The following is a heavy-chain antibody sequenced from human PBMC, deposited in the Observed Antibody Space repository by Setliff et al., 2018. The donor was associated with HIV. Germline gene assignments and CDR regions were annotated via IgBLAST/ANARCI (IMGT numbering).Heavy chain of an antibody. CDR2: IYYSGST. D-gene: IGHD6-19*01. V-gene: IGHV4-59*11. CDR1: GGSITPHY. Sequence: PSETLSLTCTVSGGSITPHYWSWIRQPPGKGLEWSGLIYYSGSTNYSPSLKSRVTISVDSSKNQFSLKLTSVTAADAAIYYCARQFPPYHSGAHYSDLWSQGTLVTVSS. CDR3: ARQFPPYHSGAHYSDL. J-gene: IGHJ5*02.